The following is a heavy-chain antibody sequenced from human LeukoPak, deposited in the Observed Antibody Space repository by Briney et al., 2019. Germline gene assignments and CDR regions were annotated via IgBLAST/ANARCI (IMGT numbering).Heavy chain of an antibody. Sequence: GGSLRLSCAASGFTFNNAWMSWVHEATGKGLEWVGRIKSKTDGGTTDYPAPVEGRFTISRDDSKNTLYLQMNSLKTEDTAVYYCTTGFSWYEYFQHWGQGTLVTVSS. J-gene: IGHJ1*01. CDR2: IKSKTDGGTT. V-gene: IGHV3-15*01. CDR1: GFTFNNAW. D-gene: IGHD6-13*01. CDR3: TTGFSWYEYFQH.